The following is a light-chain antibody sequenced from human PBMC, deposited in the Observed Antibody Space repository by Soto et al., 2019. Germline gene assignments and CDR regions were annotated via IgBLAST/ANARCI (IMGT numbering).Light chain of an antibody. CDR1: QSVASN. V-gene: IGKV3-15*01. CDR2: GAS. J-gene: IGKJ2*01. CDR3: QQYHNWPPQYT. Sequence: EIVMTQSPASQSVSPGDGATLSCRASQSVASNVAWYQQKPSQGPRLLIHGASTRAVGVPARFSGSGSGTDFTLTINSLQSEDFAVYYCQQYHNWPPQYTFGQGTKLQIK.